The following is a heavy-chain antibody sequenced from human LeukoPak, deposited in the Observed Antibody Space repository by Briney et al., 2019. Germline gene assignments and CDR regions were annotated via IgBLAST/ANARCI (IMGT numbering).Heavy chain of an antibody. CDR3: ARGPTRYYFDC. V-gene: IGHV4-59*01. J-gene: IGHJ4*02. CDR2: IFYSGST. CDR1: GGFISSYY. Sequence: PSEALSLTCTVSGGFISSYYWSWIRQPPGKGLEWIGYIFYSGSTNYSPALKSRVTILVDTSKNQFSLGLSSVTAADTAVYYCARGPTRYYFDCWGQGTLVTVSS. D-gene: IGHD4-17*01.